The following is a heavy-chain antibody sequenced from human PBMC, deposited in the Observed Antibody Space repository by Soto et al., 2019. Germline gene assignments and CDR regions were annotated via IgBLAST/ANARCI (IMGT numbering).Heavy chain of an antibody. V-gene: IGHV3-30*18. J-gene: IGHJ5*02. D-gene: IGHD2-2*01. CDR3: AKGLVPAAIDWFEP. CDR1: GFTFSSYG. Sequence: PGGSLRLSCAASGFTFSSYGMHWVRQAPGKGLEWVAVISYDGSNKYYADSVKGRFTISRDNSKNTLYLQMNSLRAEDTAVYYCAKGLVPAAIDWFEPWGQGTLVTVSS. CDR2: ISYDGSNK.